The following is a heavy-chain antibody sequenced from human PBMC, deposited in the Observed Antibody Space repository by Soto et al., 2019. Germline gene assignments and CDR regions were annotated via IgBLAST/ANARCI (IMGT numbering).Heavy chain of an antibody. CDR1: GFTFSSYA. Sequence: EVQLLESGGGLVQPGGSLRLSCAASGFTFSSYAMSWVRQAPGKGLEWVSAISGSGGSTYYADSVKGRFTISRDNSKNTLYLHMNSLRAEDTVVYYCAEGGREAYCGGDCYSSHFDYWGQGTLVTVSS. J-gene: IGHJ4*02. V-gene: IGHV3-23*01. D-gene: IGHD2-21*02. CDR2: ISGSGGST. CDR3: AEGGREAYCGGDCYSSHFDY.